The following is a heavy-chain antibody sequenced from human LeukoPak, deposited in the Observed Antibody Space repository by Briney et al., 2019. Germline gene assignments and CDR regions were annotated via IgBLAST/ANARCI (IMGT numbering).Heavy chain of an antibody. CDR2: INPSGGST. V-gene: IGHV1-46*01. Sequence: ASVKVSCKASGYTFTSYYMHWVRQAPGQGLEWMGMINPSGGSTSYAQKFQGRVTMTRDTSTSTVYMELSSLRSEDTAVYYCARVARSRNWNDHDFDYWGQGTLVTVSS. CDR1: GYTFTSYY. CDR3: ARVARSRNWNDHDFDY. J-gene: IGHJ4*02. D-gene: IGHD1-1*01.